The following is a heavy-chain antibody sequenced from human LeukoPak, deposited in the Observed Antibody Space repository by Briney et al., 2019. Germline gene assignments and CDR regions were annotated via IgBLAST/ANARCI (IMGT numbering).Heavy chain of an antibody. Sequence: ASVKVSCKASGYTFTGYYMHWVRQAPGQGLEWMGWINPNSGGTNYAQKFQGRVTMTRDTSISTAHMELSGLRSDDTAVYYCARDTRQWLAYIFDYWGQGTLVTVSS. CDR1: GYTFTGYY. J-gene: IGHJ4*02. CDR2: INPNSGGT. V-gene: IGHV1-2*02. D-gene: IGHD6-19*01. CDR3: ARDTRQWLAYIFDY.